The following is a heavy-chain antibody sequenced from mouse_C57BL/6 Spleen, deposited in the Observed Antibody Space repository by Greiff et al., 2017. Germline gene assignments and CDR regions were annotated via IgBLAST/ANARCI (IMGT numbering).Heavy chain of an antibody. CDR1: GYTFTDYE. CDR3: TRDTTVEGYCDV. V-gene: IGHV1-15*01. J-gene: IGHJ1*03. D-gene: IGHD1-1*01. CDR2: IDPETGGT. Sequence: QVQLQQSGAELVRPGASVTLSCKASGYTFTDYEMHWVKQTPVHGLEWIGAIDPETGGTAYNQKFKGKAILTADKSSSTAYMELRSLTSEDSAVYYCTRDTTVEGYCDVWGTGTTVTVSS.